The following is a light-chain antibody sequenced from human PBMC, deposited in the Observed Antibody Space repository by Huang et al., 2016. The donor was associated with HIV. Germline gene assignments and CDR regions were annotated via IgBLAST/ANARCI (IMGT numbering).Light chain of an antibody. Sequence: EIVMTQSPGTLSWSPGERATLSCRASQGVANNVAWYQQKPGQTPRLLIHGASTRATGIPARFSGSASGTEFTLTISSLQTEDFAIYYCQQYNNWPPWTFGQGT. CDR1: QGVANN. J-gene: IGKJ1*01. CDR3: QQYNNWPPWT. CDR2: GAS. V-gene: IGKV3D-15*01.